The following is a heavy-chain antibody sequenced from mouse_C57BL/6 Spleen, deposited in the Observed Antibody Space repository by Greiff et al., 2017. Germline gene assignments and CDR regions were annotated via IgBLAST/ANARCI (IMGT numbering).Heavy chain of an antibody. Sequence: QVQLQQSGAELVRPGSSVKLSCKASGYTFTSYWMHWVKQRPIQGLEWIGNIDPSDSETHYNQKFKDKATLTVDKSSSTAYMQLSSLTSEDSAVYYCARAELGNYAMDYWGQGTSVTVSS. V-gene: IGHV1-52*01. CDR3: ARAELGNYAMDY. D-gene: IGHD4-1*01. J-gene: IGHJ4*01. CDR1: GYTFTSYW. CDR2: IDPSDSET.